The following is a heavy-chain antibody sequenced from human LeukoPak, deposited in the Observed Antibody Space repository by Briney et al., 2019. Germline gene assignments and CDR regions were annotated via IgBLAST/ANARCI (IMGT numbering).Heavy chain of an antibody. CDR3: AKDLTYYYDSSGSFGSD. CDR2: INSDGINT. CDR1: GFTFSNYW. Sequence: GGSLRLSCAASGFTFSNYWMHWVRQAPGKGLVWVSRINSDGINTSYADSVKGRFTIPRDNAKNTLNLQMNSLRAEDTAVYYCAKDLTYYYDSSGSFGSDWGQGTLVTVSS. V-gene: IGHV3-74*01. J-gene: IGHJ4*02. D-gene: IGHD3-22*01.